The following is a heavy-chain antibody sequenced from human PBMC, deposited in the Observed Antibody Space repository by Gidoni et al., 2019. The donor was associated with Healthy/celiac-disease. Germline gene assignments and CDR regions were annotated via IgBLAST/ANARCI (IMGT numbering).Heavy chain of an antibody. J-gene: IGHJ6*02. D-gene: IGHD3-16*02. CDR1: GGSISSYY. CDR3: ASLSHYYGMDV. CDR2: IYYSGST. Sequence: QVQLQESGPGLVKPSETLSLTCPASGGSISSYYWSWIRQPPGKGLEWIGYIYYSGSTNYNPSLKSRVTISVDTSKNQFSLKLSSVTAADTAVYYCASLSHYYGMDVWGQGTTVTVSS. V-gene: IGHV4-59*01.